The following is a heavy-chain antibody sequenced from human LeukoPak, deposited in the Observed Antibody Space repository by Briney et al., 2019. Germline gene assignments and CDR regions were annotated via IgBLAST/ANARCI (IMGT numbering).Heavy chain of an antibody. Sequence: SVKVSSKASGGTFIIYAISWVRQAPGQGLEWMGGIIPIFGTANYAQKFQGRVTITADESTSTAYMELSSLRSEDTAVYYCARGPYSSGWYYCDYWGQGTLVTVSS. CDR3: ARGPYSSGWYYCDY. J-gene: IGHJ4*02. CDR1: GGTFIIYA. CDR2: IIPIFGTA. D-gene: IGHD6-19*01. V-gene: IGHV1-69*13.